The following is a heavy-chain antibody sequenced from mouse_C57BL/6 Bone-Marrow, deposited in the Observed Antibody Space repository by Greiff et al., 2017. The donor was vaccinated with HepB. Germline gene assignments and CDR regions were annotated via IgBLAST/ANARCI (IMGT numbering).Heavy chain of an antibody. V-gene: IGHV1-80*01. CDR2: IYPGDGDT. CDR1: GYAFSSYW. D-gene: IGHD1-1*01. Sequence: VMLVESGAELVKPGASVKISCKASGYAFSSYWMNWVKQRPGKGLEWIGQIYPGDGDTNYNGKFKGKATLTADKSSSTAYMQLSSLTSEDSAVYFCARDYYGSSYGYWGQGTTLTVSS. CDR3: ARDYYGSSYGY. J-gene: IGHJ2*01.